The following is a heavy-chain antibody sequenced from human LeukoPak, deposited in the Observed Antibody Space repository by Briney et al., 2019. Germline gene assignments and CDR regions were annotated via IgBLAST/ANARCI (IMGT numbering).Heavy chain of an antibody. CDR3: ARDALWFGVSYDYVWGSYRQVDYFDY. V-gene: IGHV3-21*01. CDR1: GFSFSDAW. J-gene: IGHJ4*02. CDR2: ISSSSSYI. Sequence: GGSHRLSCAASGFSFSDAWMSWVRQIPGKGLEWVSSISSSSSYIYYADSVKGRFTISRDNAKNSLYLQMNSLRAEDTAVYYCARDALWFGVSYDYVWGSYRQVDYFDYWGQGTLVTVSS. D-gene: IGHD3-16*02.